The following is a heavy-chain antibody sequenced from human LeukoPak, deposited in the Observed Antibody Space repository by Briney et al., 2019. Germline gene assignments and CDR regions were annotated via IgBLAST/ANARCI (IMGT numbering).Heavy chain of an antibody. CDR3: TRPSTGGADY. D-gene: IGHD3-16*01. CDR1: GFPFSDSA. J-gene: IGHJ4*02. V-gene: IGHV3-73*01. CDR2: IRSKAKNHAT. Sequence: GGSQRLSCAASGFPFSDSAMHWVRQAPGKGLEWVARIRSKAKNHATAYTASVKGRFTISRDDSKNTAYLQMNSLKVEDTAVYYCTRPSTGGADYWGQGTLVTVSS.